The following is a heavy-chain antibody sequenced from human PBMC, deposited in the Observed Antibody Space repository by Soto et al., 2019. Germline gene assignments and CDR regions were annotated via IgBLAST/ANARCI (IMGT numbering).Heavy chain of an antibody. CDR2: IFYTGST. Sequence: SETLFLIRTVSGGSSSSSRYYWGWIRQPPGKVLEWIGSIFYTGSTYHNPSLKSRVTISVDTSKNQFSLKLSSVTAADTAVYYCARQGRYYNDSSGYYVDYWGQGALVTIS. CDR1: GGSSSSSRYY. CDR3: ARQGRYYNDSSGYYVDY. J-gene: IGHJ4*02. D-gene: IGHD3-22*01. V-gene: IGHV4-39*01.